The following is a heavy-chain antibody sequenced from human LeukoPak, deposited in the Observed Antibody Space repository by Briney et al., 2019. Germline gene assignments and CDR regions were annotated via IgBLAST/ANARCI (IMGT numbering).Heavy chain of an antibody. CDR2: IRYDGTNK. CDR1: GFTFSGYG. D-gene: IGHD1-26*01. J-gene: IGHJ4*02. CDR3: AKSAVGATLGDY. V-gene: IGHV3-30*02. Sequence: PGGSLRLSCAASGFTFSGYGMHWARQAPGKGLEWVAFIRYDGTNKYYADSVKGRFTISRDNSRDTLYLQMISLRAEDTAVYYCAKSAVGATLGDYWGQGTPVTVSS.